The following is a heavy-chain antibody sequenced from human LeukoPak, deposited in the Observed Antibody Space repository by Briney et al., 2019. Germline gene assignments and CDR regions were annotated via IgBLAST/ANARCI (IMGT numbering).Heavy chain of an antibody. J-gene: IGHJ4*02. Sequence: GGSLRLSCAASGFTFTSYSMNWVRQAPGKGLEWVSSISSSTNYIYYADSVKGRFTTSRDNAKKSLYLQMNSLRAEDTAVYYCAREIHGSGTYYPFDNWGQGTLVTVSS. CDR3: AREIHGSGTYYPFDN. CDR1: GFTFTSYS. D-gene: IGHD3-10*01. V-gene: IGHV3-21*01. CDR2: ISSSTNYI.